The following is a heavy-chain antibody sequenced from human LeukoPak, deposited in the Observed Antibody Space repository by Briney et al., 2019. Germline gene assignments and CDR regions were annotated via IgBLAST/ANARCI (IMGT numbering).Heavy chain of an antibody. V-gene: IGHV4-59*08. Sequence: LSLTSTASGASLVISYWSWIRQPPGKGLEGIGYIYYSGSTNYNPSLKSRVTISVDTSKNQFSLKLSSVTAADTAVYYCARQSDTAGYYGMDVWGQGTTVTVSS. D-gene: IGHD5-18*01. CDR3: ARQSDTAGYYGMDV. CDR2: IYYSGST. J-gene: IGHJ6*02. CDR1: GASLVISY.